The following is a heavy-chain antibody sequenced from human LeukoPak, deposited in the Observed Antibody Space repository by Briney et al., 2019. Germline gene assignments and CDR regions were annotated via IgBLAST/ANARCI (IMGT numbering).Heavy chain of an antibody. D-gene: IGHD6-19*01. CDR3: ARDQPGYSSGWYGGLDP. CDR2: INPNSGGT. CDR1: GGTFSTYS. V-gene: IGHV1-2*04. Sequence: ASVKVSCKASGGTFSTYSISWVRQAPGQGLEWMGWINPNSGGTNYAQKFQGWVTMTRDTSISTAYMELSRLRSDDTAVYYCARDQPGYSSGWYGGLDPWGQGTLVTVSS. J-gene: IGHJ5*02.